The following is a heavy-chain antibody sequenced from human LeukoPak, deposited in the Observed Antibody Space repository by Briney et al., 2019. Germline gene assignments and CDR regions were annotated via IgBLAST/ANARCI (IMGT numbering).Heavy chain of an antibody. CDR1: GGSISSYY. D-gene: IGHD6-6*01. CDR2: LSYSGST. V-gene: IGHV4-59*01. Sequence: SETLSLTCTVSGGSISSYYGTWIRQPPGKGLEWIGYLSYSGSTNYNPSLKSRVTISVDTSKNQFSLKLSSVTAADTAVYYCARRHVQYSSSSDPYYFDYWGQGTLVTVSS. J-gene: IGHJ4*02. CDR3: ARRHVQYSSSSDPYYFDY.